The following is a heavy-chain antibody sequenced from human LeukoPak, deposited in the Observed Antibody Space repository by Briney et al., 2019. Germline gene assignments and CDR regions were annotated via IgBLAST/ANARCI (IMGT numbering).Heavy chain of an antibody. V-gene: IGHV1-18*01. J-gene: IGHJ3*02. CDR3: ARRTDYYDSSGTYAFDI. Sequence: ASVKVSCKASGYTFTSYGISWVRQAPGQGLEWMGWISAYNGNTNYAQKLQGRVTITADESTSTAYMELSSLRSEDTAVYYCARRTDYYDSSGTYAFDIWGQGTMVTVSS. CDR2: ISAYNGNT. D-gene: IGHD3-22*01. CDR1: GYTFTSYG.